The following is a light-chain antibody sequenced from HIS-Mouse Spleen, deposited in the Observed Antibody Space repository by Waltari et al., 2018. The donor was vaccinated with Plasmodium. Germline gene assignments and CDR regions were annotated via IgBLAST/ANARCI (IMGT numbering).Light chain of an antibody. CDR2: GAS. CDR3: QQYNIWPPLT. Sequence: EIVMTQSPATLSVSPGERATLSCRASQSVRSNYAWYQQKPGQAPTLLIYGASSTATGIPARFIGSGSGTEFTLTISSMQSEDVAVYYCQQYNIWPPLTFGGGTKVEIK. V-gene: IGKV3-15*01. J-gene: IGKJ4*02. CDR1: QSVRSN.